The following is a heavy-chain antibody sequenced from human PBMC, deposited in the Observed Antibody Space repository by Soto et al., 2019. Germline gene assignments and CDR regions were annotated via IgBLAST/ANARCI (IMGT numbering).Heavy chain of an antibody. V-gene: IGHV3-30*18. D-gene: IGHD3-22*01. CDR1: GFTFNNYG. CDR3: AKTDSSGYLTNWFDP. J-gene: IGHJ5*02. Sequence: GGSLRLSCAASGFTFNNYGMHWVRQAPGKGLEWVVVISFDGRNTYYADSVKGRFTISRDNSKNTLYLQMTSLRVEDTAVYYCAKTDSSGYLTNWFDPWGQGTLVTVSP. CDR2: ISFDGRNT.